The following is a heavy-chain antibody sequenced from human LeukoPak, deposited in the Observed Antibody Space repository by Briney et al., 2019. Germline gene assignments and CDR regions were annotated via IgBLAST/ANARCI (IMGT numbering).Heavy chain of an antibody. Sequence: PGGSLRLSCAASGFTLTTYAMSWVRQAPGKGLEWVSAISGSGGSTYYADSVKGRFTISRDNSKNTLYLQMNSLRAEDTAVYYCANDSLTVTGYFDYWGQGTLVTVSS. CDR3: ANDSLTVTGYFDY. V-gene: IGHV3-23*01. D-gene: IGHD4-17*01. J-gene: IGHJ4*02. CDR2: ISGSGGST. CDR1: GFTLTTYA.